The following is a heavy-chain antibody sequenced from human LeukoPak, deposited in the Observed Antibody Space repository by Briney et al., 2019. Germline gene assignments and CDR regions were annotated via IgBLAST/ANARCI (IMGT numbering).Heavy chain of an antibody. Sequence: GGSLRLSCAASGFTFSSYSMNWVRQAPGKGLEWVSSISSSSSYIYYADSVKGRFTISRDNAKNSLYLQMNSLRSEDTAVYYCAITVGDIVVVPAAHPIFDYWGQGTLVTVSS. D-gene: IGHD2-2*01. J-gene: IGHJ4*02. CDR1: GFTFSSYS. CDR3: AITVGDIVVVPAAHPIFDY. V-gene: IGHV3-21*04. CDR2: ISSSSSYI.